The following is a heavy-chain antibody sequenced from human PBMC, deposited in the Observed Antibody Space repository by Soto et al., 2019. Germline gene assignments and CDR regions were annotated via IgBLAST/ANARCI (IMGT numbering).Heavy chain of an antibody. D-gene: IGHD5-12*01. Sequence: AGGSLRLSCAASGFTFSSYAMSWVRQAAGKGLEWVSAISGSGGSTYYADSVKGRFTISRDNSKNTLYLQMNSLRAEDTAVYYCAKGMAYYFDYWGQGTLVTVSS. CDR1: GFTFSSYA. CDR2: ISGSGGST. CDR3: AKGMAYYFDY. J-gene: IGHJ4*02. V-gene: IGHV3-23*01.